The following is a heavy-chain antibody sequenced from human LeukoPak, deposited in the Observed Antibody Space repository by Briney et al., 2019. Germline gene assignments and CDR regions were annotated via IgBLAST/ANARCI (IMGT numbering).Heavy chain of an antibody. CDR1: GGSISSSNW. CDR3: ARGVYCSGGSCYALLDY. Sequence: SGTLSLTCAVSGGSISSSNWWSWVRQPPGQGLEWIREIYHSGSTNYNPSLKSRVTISVDKSKNQFSLKLSSVTAAGTAVYYCARGVYCSGGSCYALLDYWGQGTLVTVSS. V-gene: IGHV4-4*02. J-gene: IGHJ4*02. CDR2: IYHSGST. D-gene: IGHD2-15*01.